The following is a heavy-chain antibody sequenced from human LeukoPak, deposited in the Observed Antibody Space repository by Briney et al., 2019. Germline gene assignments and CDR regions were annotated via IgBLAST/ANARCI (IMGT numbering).Heavy chain of an antibody. J-gene: IGHJ5*02. CDR2: ISPSGGST. D-gene: IGHD6-19*01. CDR1: GYTFTSFP. V-gene: IGHV1-46*01. CDR3: ARWLAVAGQNWFDP. Sequence: ASVKVSCKASGYTFTSFPMHWVRQAPGQGLEWMGVISPSGGSTTYAQKFQGRVTMTRDTSTTTVYMELSSLRSDDTAVYYCARWLAVAGQNWFDPWGQGTLVTVSS.